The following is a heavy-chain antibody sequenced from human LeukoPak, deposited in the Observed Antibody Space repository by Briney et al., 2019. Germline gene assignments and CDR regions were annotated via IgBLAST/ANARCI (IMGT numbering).Heavy chain of an antibody. J-gene: IGHJ6*02. V-gene: IGHV3-9*01. Sequence: SLRLSCAASGFTFDDYAMHWVRQAPGKGLEWVPGISWNSGSIGYADSVKGRFTISRDNAKNSLYLQMNSLRAEDTALYYCAKDIRNYYYYGMDVWGQGTTVTVSS. CDR3: AKDIRNYYYYGMDV. CDR2: ISWNSGSI. CDR1: GFTFDDYA.